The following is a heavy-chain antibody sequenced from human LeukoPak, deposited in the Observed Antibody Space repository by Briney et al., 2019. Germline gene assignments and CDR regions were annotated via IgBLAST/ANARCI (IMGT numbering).Heavy chain of an antibody. Sequence: ASVKVSCKASGYSFTSNYIHWVRQAPGQGLEWMGMIYPRDGSTSYAQKFQGRVTVTRDTSTSTVHMELSGLRSEDTAVYYCARDQEAFDYWGQGTLVTVTS. CDR2: IYPRDGST. CDR3: ARDQEAFDY. CDR1: GYSFTSNY. J-gene: IGHJ4*02. V-gene: IGHV1-46*01.